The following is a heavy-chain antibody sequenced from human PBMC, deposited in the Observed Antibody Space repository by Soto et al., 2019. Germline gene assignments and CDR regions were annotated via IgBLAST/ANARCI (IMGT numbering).Heavy chain of an antibody. V-gene: IGHV3-30*18. CDR2: ISYDGSNK. J-gene: IGHJ6*03. CDR1: GFTFSIHA. Sequence: QVQLVESGGGMVQPGRSLRLSCAASGFTFSIHAMHWVRQAPGKGLEWVAVISYDGSNKYYADSVKGRFTISRDNSENTLYLQMNNLRAEDTAFYYCAKDPRIAATGPTSVRYYYYYMDVWGKGTTVTVSS. CDR3: AKDPRIAATGPTSVRYYYYYMDV. D-gene: IGHD6-13*01.